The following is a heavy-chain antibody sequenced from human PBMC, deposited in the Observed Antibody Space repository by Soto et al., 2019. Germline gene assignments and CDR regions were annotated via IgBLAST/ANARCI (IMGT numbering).Heavy chain of an antibody. CDR1: GGFFSSYY. Sequence: ETLSLTCALDGGFFSSYYWSWVRQPQGKGREWIGEINHSGSTNYNPSLKSRVTISVDTSKNQFSLKLSSVTAADTALYYCARARVYSSGTDFWGQGTLVTVSS. V-gene: IGHV4-34*01. D-gene: IGHD6-19*01. CDR3: ARARVYSSGTDF. J-gene: IGHJ4*02. CDR2: INHSGST.